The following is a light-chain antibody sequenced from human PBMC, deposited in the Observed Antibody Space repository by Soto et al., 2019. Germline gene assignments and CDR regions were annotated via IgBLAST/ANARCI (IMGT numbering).Light chain of an antibody. Sequence: QPVLTQSSSASASLGSSVKLTCTLSSGHNNYIIAWHQQQPGRAPRYLLKLERSGSYNKRSGVPDRFSGSSSWADRYLTISSLQFEDEADYYCETWDTNTWVFGGGTKLTVL. V-gene: IGLV4-60*02. J-gene: IGLJ3*02. CDR1: SGHNNYI. CDR3: ETWDTNTWV. CDR2: LERSGSY.